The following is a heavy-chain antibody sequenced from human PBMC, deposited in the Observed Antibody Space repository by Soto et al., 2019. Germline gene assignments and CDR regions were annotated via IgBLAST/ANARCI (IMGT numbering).Heavy chain of an antibody. Sequence: SETLSLTCTVTGGSISSSSYYWGWILQPPGKGLEWIGSIYYSGSTYYNPSLKSRVTISVDTSKNQFSLKLSSVTAADTAVYYCPRVRFLEWLKSPNWFGPWGQGTLVTVSS. J-gene: IGHJ5*02. CDR1: GGSISSSSYY. CDR3: PRVRFLEWLKSPNWFGP. CDR2: IYYSGST. V-gene: IGHV4-39*01. D-gene: IGHD3-3*01.